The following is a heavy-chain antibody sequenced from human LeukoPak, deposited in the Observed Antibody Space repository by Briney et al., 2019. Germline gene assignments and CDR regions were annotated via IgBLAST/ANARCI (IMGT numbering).Heavy chain of an antibody. CDR3: ARGSITIFGVVITHDAFDI. D-gene: IGHD3-3*01. CDR1: GGTFSSYA. CDR2: IIPIFSTA. Sequence: GASVKVSCKASGGTFSSYAISWVRQAPGQGLEWMGGIIPIFSTANYAQKFQGRVTITTDESTSTAYMELSSLRSEDTAVYYCARGSITIFGVVITHDAFDIWGQGTMVTVSS. J-gene: IGHJ3*02. V-gene: IGHV1-69*05.